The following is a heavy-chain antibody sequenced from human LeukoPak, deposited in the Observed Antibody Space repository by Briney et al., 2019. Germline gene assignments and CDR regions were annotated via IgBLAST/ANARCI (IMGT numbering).Heavy chain of an antibody. Sequence: SGGSLRLSCAASGFTFSSYSMNWVRQAPGKGLEWVSFLRYDGRNQYYADSVKGRFAISRDNPENTLYLQMSSLRPEDTAVYYCAKDPVAGAPSYYFDNWGQGTLVTVSS. J-gene: IGHJ4*02. V-gene: IGHV3-30*02. CDR3: AKDPVAGAPSYYFDN. CDR1: GFTFSSYS. D-gene: IGHD6-19*01. CDR2: LRYDGRNQ.